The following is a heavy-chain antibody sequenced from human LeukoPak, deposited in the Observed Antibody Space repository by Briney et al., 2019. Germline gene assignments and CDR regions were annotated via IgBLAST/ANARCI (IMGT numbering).Heavy chain of an antibody. CDR2: VNAGNGNT. CDR3: AISGDGGNGYGMDV. CDR1: GYTFTSYA. Sequence: ASVKVSCKASGYTFTSYAMHWVRQAPGQRLEWMGWVNAGNGNTKYSQKFQGRVTITRDTSASTAYMELSSLRSEDTAVYYCAISGDGGNGYGMDVWGQGTTVTVSS. J-gene: IGHJ6*02. D-gene: IGHD4-23*01. V-gene: IGHV1-3*01.